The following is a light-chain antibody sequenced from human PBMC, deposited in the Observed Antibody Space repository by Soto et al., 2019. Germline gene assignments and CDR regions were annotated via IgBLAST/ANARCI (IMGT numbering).Light chain of an antibody. CDR2: DVI. CDR1: SIDVGGYNY. V-gene: IGLV2-14*03. J-gene: IGLJ2*01. CDR3: SSYSSSTPVI. Sequence: QSARTQPSSVSGSPGQSLTISCTGTSIDVGGYNYVSWYQQHPGKAPKLMIYDVINRPSGVSNRFSGSKSGNTASLTISGLQAEDEADYYCSSYSSSTPVIFGGGTKVTVL.